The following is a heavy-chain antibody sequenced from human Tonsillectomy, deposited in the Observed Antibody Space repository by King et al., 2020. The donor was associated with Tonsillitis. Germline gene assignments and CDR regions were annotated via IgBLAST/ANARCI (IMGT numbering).Heavy chain of an antibody. Sequence: QLVQSGAEVKKPGSSVKVSCKASGGSFSGYAVSWVRQAPGQGLEWMGGIIPRFGTTYFTQKFQGRVTITADKSTSTAYMELSSLRSEDTAVYYCAAGYYDSSGFSFYYNFNVDVWGKGATVTVSS. CDR3: AAGYYDSSGFSFYYNFNVDV. V-gene: IGHV1-69*06. D-gene: IGHD3-22*01. J-gene: IGHJ6*03. CDR1: GGSFSGYA. CDR2: IIPRFGTT.